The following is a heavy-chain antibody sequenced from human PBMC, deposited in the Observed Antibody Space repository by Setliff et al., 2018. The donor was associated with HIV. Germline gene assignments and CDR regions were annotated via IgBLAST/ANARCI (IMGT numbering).Heavy chain of an antibody. J-gene: IGHJ6*03. CDR3: AKSGDNPGDPTVANYYYYKDV. CDR2: IRYDASKK. Sequence: PGGSLRLSCAASGFTFSSYGIHWVRQAPGKGLEWVAYIRYDASKKFYADSVKGRFTISRDNSKNTVYVQMNSLRLEDTAVYYCAKSGDNPGDPTVANYYYYKDVWGEGTTGTV. V-gene: IGHV3-30*02. D-gene: IGHD7-27*01. CDR1: GFTFSSYG.